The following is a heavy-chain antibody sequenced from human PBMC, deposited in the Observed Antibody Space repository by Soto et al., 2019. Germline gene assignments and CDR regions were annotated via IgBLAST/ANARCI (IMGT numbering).Heavy chain of an antibody. CDR1: GFTFSSYA. Sequence: QVQLVESGGGVVQPGRSLRLSCAASGFTFSSYAMHWVRRAPGKGLEWMAVMSYDGSNKYYADSVKGRFTISRDNSKNTLYLQMNSLSPEDTALYYCARDGGAYWGQETLVIVSS. CDR2: MSYDGSNK. D-gene: IGHD3-16*01. CDR3: ARDGGAY. J-gene: IGHJ4*02. V-gene: IGHV3-30-3*01.